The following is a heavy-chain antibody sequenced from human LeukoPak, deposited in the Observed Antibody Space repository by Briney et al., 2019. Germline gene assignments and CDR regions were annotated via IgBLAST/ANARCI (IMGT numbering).Heavy chain of an antibody. J-gene: IGHJ3*02. CDR3: AHLVWYNWNDEDAFDI. D-gene: IGHD1-1*01. Sequence: GASVKVFCKASGYTFTGYYMHWVRQAPGQGLEWMGWINPNSGGTNYAQKFQGRVTMTRDTSISTAYMELSRLRSDDTAVYYCAHLVWYNWNDEDAFDIWGQGTMVTVSS. V-gene: IGHV1-2*02. CDR2: INPNSGGT. CDR1: GYTFTGYY.